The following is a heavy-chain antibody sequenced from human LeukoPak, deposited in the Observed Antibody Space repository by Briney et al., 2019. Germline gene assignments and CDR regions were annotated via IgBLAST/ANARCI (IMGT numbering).Heavy chain of an antibody. CDR1: GFTFSSYS. CDR2: ISSSSSYI. J-gene: IGHJ4*02. Sequence: GGSLRLSCAASGFTFSSYSMNWVRQAPGKGLEWVSSISSSSSYIYYADSVKGRFTISRDNAKNTLYLQMNSLRAEDTAVYYCARDSGSYPPCWGQGTLVTVSS. CDR3: ARDSGSYPPC. D-gene: IGHD1-26*01. V-gene: IGHV3-21*01.